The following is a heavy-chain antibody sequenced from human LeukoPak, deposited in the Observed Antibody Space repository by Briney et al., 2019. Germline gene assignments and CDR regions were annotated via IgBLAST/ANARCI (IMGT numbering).Heavy chain of an antibody. CDR1: GYTFTSYY. CDR3: ARDAISRGIIDY. J-gene: IGHJ4*02. V-gene: IGHV1-2*02. CDR2: INPDSGGT. Sequence: ASVKVSCKASGYTFTSYYMHWVRQAPGQGLEWMGWINPDSGGTNFAQNFQGRVTMTRDTSISTTYMELSRLTSDDTAVYYCARDAISRGIIDYWGQGSLVTVSS. D-gene: IGHD3-10*01.